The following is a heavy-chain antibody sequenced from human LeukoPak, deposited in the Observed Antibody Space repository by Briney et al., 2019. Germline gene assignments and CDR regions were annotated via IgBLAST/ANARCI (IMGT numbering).Heavy chain of an antibody. Sequence: SQTLSLTCTVSGGSISSGSYYWSWIRQPAGKGLEWIVRIYTSGSTNYNPSLKSRVTISVDTSKNQFSLKLSSVTAGDTAVYYCARGSPHYDSSGYYSGDAFDIWGQGTMVTVSS. CDR2: IYTSGST. V-gene: IGHV4-61*02. J-gene: IGHJ3*02. CDR1: GGSISSGSYY. D-gene: IGHD3-22*01. CDR3: ARGSPHYDSSGYYSGDAFDI.